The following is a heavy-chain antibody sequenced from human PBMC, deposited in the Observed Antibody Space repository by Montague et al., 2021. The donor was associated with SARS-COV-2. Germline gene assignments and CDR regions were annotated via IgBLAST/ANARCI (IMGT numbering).Heavy chain of an antibody. V-gene: IGHV3-7*01. Sequence: YLRLSCAASGFPFSNYWMTWVRQAPGKGLEWVANIKQDESEKYYVDSVKGRFTISRDNAEKSLYLHMSRLRGEDTAIYYCARDRTPPYGKSWYEEYYYHAMDVWGRGTTVIVSS. D-gene: IGHD6-13*01. CDR3: ARDRTPPYGKSWYEEYYYHAMDV. CDR1: GFPFSNYW. J-gene: IGHJ6*02. CDR2: IKQDESEK.